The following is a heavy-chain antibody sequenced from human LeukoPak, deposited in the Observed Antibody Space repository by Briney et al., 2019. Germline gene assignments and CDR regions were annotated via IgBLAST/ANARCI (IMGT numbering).Heavy chain of an antibody. D-gene: IGHD3-10*01. CDR3: ATAGYSYGSGTYYFDY. Sequence: GESLKISCKGSGYNFSSYWIGWVRQMPGKGLEWMGIIYPGDSDTRYSPSFQGQVTISADKSISTAYLQWSSLKASDTAMYYCATAGYSYGSGTYYFDYWGQGTLVTVSS. CDR1: GYNFSSYW. J-gene: IGHJ4*02. CDR2: IYPGDSDT. V-gene: IGHV5-51*01.